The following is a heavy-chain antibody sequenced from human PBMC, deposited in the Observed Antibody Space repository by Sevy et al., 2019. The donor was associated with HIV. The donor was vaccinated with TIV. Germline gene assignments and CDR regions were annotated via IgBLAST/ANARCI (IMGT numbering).Heavy chain of an antibody. D-gene: IGHD6-13*01. J-gene: IGHJ4*02. CDR1: GGSISSYY. CDR3: ARERQLVLDY. Sequence: SETLSLTCTVSGGSISSYYWSWIRQPPGKGLEWIGYIYYSGSTNYNPSLKSRITISVDTSKSQFSLKLSSVTAADTAVYYCARERQLVLDYWGQGTLVTVSS. CDR2: IYYSGST. V-gene: IGHV4-59*01.